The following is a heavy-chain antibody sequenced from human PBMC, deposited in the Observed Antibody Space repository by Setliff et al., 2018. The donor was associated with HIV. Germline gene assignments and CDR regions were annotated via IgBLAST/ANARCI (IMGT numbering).Heavy chain of an antibody. CDR1: GYTFTSYG. V-gene: IGHV1-69*13. CDR3: ARGWEWGAPLDY. CDR2: IIPIFGTA. D-gene: IGHD1-26*01. J-gene: IGHJ4*02. Sequence: SVKVSCKASGYTFTSYGISWVRQAPGQGLEWMGRIIPIFGTADYAQKFQGRVTITADESTSTAYMELSSLRSEDTAVYYCARGWEWGAPLDYWGQGTLVTVLL.